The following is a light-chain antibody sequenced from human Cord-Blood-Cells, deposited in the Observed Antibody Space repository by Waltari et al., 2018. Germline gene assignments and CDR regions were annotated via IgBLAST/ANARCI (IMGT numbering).Light chain of an antibody. Sequence: QSVLPPPPSASGTPGQRVPISCSGSSSNIGSHYVYWYQQLPGTAPKLLIYRKKQRPSGVPDRFSGSKSGTSASLAISGLRSEDEADYYCAAWDDSLSGRVFGGGTKLTVL. CDR1: SSNIGSHY. V-gene: IGLV1-47*01. CDR3: AAWDDSLSGRV. CDR2: RKK. J-gene: IGLJ3*02.